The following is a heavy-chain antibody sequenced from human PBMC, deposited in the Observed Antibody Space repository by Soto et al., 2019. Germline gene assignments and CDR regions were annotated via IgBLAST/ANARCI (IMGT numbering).Heavy chain of an antibody. Sequence: GGSLRLSCEASGFTFSGFDMHWVRQPTGKGLEWVSTIGTAGDTYYAVSVKGRFTISRDNAKNSLSLQMNSLRAGDTAVYFCARGQEVGAHFFDSWGQGTHVTVSP. J-gene: IGHJ4*02. CDR2: IGTAGDT. CDR3: ARGQEVGAHFFDS. V-gene: IGHV3-13*01. D-gene: IGHD2-15*01. CDR1: GFTFSGFD.